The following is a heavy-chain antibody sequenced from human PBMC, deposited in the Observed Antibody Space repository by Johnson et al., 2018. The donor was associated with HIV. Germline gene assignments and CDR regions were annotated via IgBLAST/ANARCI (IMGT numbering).Heavy chain of an antibody. CDR1: GFTFDDYG. J-gene: IGHJ3*02. CDR2: IYSGGST. D-gene: IGHD6-19*01. V-gene: IGHV3-66*01. Sequence: EVQLVESGGGLVKPGGSLRLSCAASGFTFDDYGMSWVRQAPGKGLEWVSVIYSGGSTYYADSVKGRFPISRDNSKNTLYLQMNSLRAEDTAVYYCASFGLAVAADAFDIWGQGTMVTVSS. CDR3: ASFGLAVAADAFDI.